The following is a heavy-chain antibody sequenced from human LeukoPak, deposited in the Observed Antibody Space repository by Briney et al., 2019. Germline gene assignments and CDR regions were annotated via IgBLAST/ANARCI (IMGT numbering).Heavy chain of an antibody. D-gene: IGHD3-22*01. CDR3: ARATTYYYDSSGYYYDHDAFDI. CDR2: INPNSGGT. V-gene: IGHV1-2*02. CDR1: GYTFTGYY. Sequence: ASVKVPCKASGYTFTGYYMHWVRQAPGQGLEWMGWINPNSGGTNYAQKFQGRVTMTRDTSISTAYMELSRLRSDDTAVYYCARATTYYYDSSGYYYDHDAFDIWGQGTMVTVSS. J-gene: IGHJ3*02.